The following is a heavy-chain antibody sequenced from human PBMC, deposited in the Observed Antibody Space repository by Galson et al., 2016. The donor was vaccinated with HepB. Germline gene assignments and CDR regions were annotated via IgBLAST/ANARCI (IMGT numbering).Heavy chain of an antibody. CDR2: INYGEDT. CDR3: ARGRTERNWITFRAQFDV. J-gene: IGHJ3*01. CDR1: GGPFSGHY. Sequence: LSLTCGVQGGPFSGHYWSWIRQSPGKGLEWIGEINYGEDTNYNPSLAGRVAMSVDTSKNQPSLRLTSVTAADTAIYYCARGRTERNWITFRAQFDVWAQGTRVTV. V-gene: IGHV4-34*01. D-gene: IGHD1-1*01.